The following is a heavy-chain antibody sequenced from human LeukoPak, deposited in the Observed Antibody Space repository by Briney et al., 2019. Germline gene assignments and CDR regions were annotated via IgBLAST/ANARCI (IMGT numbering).Heavy chain of an antibody. V-gene: IGHV1-18*01. Sequence: ASVKVSCKASGYTFTSYGISWVRQAPGQGLEWMGWISAYNGNTNYAQKLQGRVTMTTDTSTSTAYMELRSLRSGDTAVYYCARVGGLGYCSGGSCSERYYYYGMDVWGQGTTVTVSS. CDR1: GYTFTSYG. D-gene: IGHD2-15*01. J-gene: IGHJ6*02. CDR3: ARVGGLGYCSGGSCSERYYYYGMDV. CDR2: ISAYNGNT.